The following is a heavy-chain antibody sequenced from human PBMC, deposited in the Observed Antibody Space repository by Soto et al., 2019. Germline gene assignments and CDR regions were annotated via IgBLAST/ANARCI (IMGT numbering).Heavy chain of an antibody. Sequence: GGSLRLSCAASGFTFSDYYMSWIRQAPGKGLEWVSYISSSGSTIYYADSVKGRFTISRDNAKNSLYLQMNSLRAEDTAVCHCARDHSGSSWYRNYYYYGMDVWGQGTTVTVSS. CDR3: ARDHSGSSWYRNYYYYGMDV. D-gene: IGHD6-13*01. J-gene: IGHJ6*02. CDR2: ISSSGSTI. V-gene: IGHV3-11*01. CDR1: GFTFSDYY.